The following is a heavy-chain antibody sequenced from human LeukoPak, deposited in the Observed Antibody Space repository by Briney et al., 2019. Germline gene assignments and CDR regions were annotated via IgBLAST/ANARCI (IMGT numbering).Heavy chain of an antibody. Sequence: ASVKVSCKASGYTFTSYGISWLRQAPGQGLEWMGWISAYNGNINYAQKLKGRVTMTTDTSTSTAYMELRSLRSEDTAVYYRAREAGPYGDYVAPDYWGQGTLVTVSS. CDR2: ISAYNGNI. D-gene: IGHD4-17*01. CDR1: GYTFTSYG. J-gene: IGHJ4*02. V-gene: IGHV1-18*01. CDR3: AREAGPYGDYVAPDY.